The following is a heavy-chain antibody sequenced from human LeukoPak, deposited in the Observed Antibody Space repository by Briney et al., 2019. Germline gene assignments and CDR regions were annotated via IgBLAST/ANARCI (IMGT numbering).Heavy chain of an antibody. Sequence: XSTSYAQKFQGRVTMTRDTSTSTVYMELSSLRSEDTAVYYCAREGYCSSTSCKTPRGVSSDYWGQGTLVTVSS. CDR3: AREGYCSSTSCKTPRGVSSDY. V-gene: IGHV1-46*01. J-gene: IGHJ4*02. D-gene: IGHD2-2*01. CDR2: XST.